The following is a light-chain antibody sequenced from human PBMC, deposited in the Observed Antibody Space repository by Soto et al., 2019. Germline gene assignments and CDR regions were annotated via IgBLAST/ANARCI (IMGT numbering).Light chain of an antibody. CDR1: GSNIGTNY. CDR2: DNN. CDR3: GTWDSSLSAWV. V-gene: IGLV1-51*01. Sequence: QSVLTQPPSVSAAPGQKVTISCSGSGSNIGTNYVSWYQQLPGTAPKFLIYDNNKRPSGIPDRFSGSKSGTSATLGITGLQTGDEADYFCGTWDSSLSAWVFGGGTKLTVL. J-gene: IGLJ3*02.